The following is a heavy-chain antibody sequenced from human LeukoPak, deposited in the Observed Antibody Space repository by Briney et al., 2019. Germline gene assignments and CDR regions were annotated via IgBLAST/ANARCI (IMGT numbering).Heavy chain of an antibody. CDR3: AKDLGTSSGLYGDY. CDR1: GFTFSSYA. Sequence: PGGSLRLSCAASGFTFSSYAMSWVRQAPGKGLEWVSAISGSGGSTYYADSVRGRFTISRDNSKNTLYLQMNSLRAEDTAVYYCAKDLGTSSGLYGDYWGQGTLVTVSS. V-gene: IGHV3-23*01. D-gene: IGHD3-22*01. J-gene: IGHJ4*02. CDR2: ISGSGGST.